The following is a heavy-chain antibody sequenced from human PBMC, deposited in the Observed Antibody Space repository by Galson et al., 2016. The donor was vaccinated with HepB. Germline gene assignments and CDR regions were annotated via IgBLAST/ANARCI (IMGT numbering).Heavy chain of an antibody. CDR2: ISPTSKTV. CDR3: AREWTWNYGDYYFGLDV. J-gene: IGHJ6*02. V-gene: IGHV3-48*02. CDR1: GFLFSAYS. D-gene: IGHD1-7*01. Sequence: SLRLSCAASGFLFSAYSFNWVRQAPGKGLEWVSYISPTSKTVHYADSVKARFTISRDNANNSLFLQMKSLRDEDTAVYYCAREWTWNYGDYYFGLDVWGLGTTVTVSS.